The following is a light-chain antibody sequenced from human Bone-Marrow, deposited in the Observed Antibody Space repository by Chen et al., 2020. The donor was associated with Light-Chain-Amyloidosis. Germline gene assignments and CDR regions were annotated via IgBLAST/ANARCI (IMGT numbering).Light chain of an antibody. Sequence: EIVLTQSPATLSLSQGERATLSCWASQTISSNYLAWYQQKPGQAPRLVIFGASSRAGGIPARFGGSGSGTDFTLTISRLEPEDFAVYYCQQYGSSPYTFGQGTKLEIK. J-gene: IGKJ2*01. V-gene: IGKV3-20*01. CDR2: GAS. CDR1: QTISSNY. CDR3: QQYGSSPYT.